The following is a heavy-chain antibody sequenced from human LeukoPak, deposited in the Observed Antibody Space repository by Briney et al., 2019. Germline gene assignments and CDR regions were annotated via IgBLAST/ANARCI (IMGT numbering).Heavy chain of an antibody. CDR3: ASGNYGRGYNWFDP. CDR2: ISSSSSTI. V-gene: IGHV3-48*04. D-gene: IGHD3-10*02. CDR1: GFTVSSNY. J-gene: IGHJ5*02. Sequence: AGGSLRLSCAASGFTVSSNYMSWVRQAPGKGLEWVSCISSSSSTIYYADSVKGRFTISRDNAKNSLYLQMNSLRAEDTAVYSCASGNYGRGYNWFDPWGQGTLVTVSS.